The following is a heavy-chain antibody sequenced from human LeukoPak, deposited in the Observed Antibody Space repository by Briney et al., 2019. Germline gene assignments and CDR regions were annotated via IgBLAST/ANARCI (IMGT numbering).Heavy chain of an antibody. J-gene: IGHJ4*02. V-gene: IGHV4-4*07. CDR2: IYTSGST. CDR3: ARESKTYDGSGYYHDS. D-gene: IGHD3-22*01. Sequence: SETLSLTCTVSGGSISSYHWSWIRQPAGTGLEWMGRIYTSGSTDYNPSLRSRVTMSLDMSKNQFSLKLWSVTAADTAVYYCARESKTYDGSGYYHDSWGQGTLVTVSS. CDR1: GGSISSYH.